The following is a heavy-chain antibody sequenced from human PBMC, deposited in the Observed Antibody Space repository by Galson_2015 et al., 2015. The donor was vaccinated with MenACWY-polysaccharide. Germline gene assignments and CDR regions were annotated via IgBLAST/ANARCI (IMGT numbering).Heavy chain of an antibody. D-gene: IGHD3-16*02. CDR3: ARGYVRGSHRPDY. Sequence: SGKVSCKASGYAFTNFATHWVRQAPGQGLEWMGWVNAGNGDTKYSQKFQGRVTLIVDTSATTAYMQLSSLRPEDTALYYCARGYVRGSHRPDYWGQGTLVTVSS. V-gene: IGHV1-3*01. CDR1: GYAFTNFA. CDR2: VNAGNGDT. J-gene: IGHJ4*02.